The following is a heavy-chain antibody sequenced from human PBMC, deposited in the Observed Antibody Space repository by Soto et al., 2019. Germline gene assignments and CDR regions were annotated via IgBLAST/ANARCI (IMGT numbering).Heavy chain of an antibody. Sequence: ASVKVSCKASGYTFTGYYMHWVRQAPGQGPEWMGWINPNSGGTNYAQKFQGWVTMTRDTSISTAYMELSRLRSDDTAVYYCARGNDIVVVPAAMQEESWFDPWGQGTLVTVSS. J-gene: IGHJ5*02. CDR3: ARGNDIVVVPAAMQEESWFDP. CDR2: INPNSGGT. CDR1: GYTFTGYY. V-gene: IGHV1-2*04. D-gene: IGHD2-2*01.